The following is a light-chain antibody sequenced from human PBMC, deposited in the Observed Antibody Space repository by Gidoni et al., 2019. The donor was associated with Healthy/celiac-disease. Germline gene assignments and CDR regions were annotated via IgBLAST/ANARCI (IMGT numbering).Light chain of an antibody. CDR1: QGISSA. CDR2: DAS. CDR3: KQFNSYPLN. J-gene: IGKJ4*01. Sequence: AIQLTQSPSSLSASVGDRVTITCRASQGISSALDWYQQKPGKAPKLLIYDASSLESGVPSRFSGSGAGTDFTLTISSLQPEDFANYYCKQFNSYPLNFXGXTKVEIK. V-gene: IGKV1-13*02.